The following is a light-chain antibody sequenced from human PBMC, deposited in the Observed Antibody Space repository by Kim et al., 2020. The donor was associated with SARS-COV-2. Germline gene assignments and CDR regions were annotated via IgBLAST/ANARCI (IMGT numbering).Light chain of an antibody. CDR1: QSVSSTY. Sequence: PGDRATLSCRASQSVSSTYLGWYQQKPGQPPRLLIYGAYRRAAGIPDRFSGGGSGTDFTLTISRLEPEDFAVYYCQQHGGSPAHYPFGQGTKLEIK. J-gene: IGKJ2*01. V-gene: IGKV3-20*01. CDR2: GAY. CDR3: QQHGGSPAHYP.